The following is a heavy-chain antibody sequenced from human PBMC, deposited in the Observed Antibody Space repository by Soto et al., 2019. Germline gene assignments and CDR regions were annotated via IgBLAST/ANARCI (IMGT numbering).Heavy chain of an antibody. J-gene: IGHJ6*02. CDR2: IIPIFGTA. CDR3: ARFYQPKGSYYYGMDV. CDR1: GGTFSSYA. D-gene: IGHD2-2*01. V-gene: IGHV1-69*13. Sequence: GASVKVSCKASGGTFSSYAISWVRQAPGQGLEWMGGIIPIFGTANYAQKFQGRVTITADESTSTAYMELSSLRSEDTAVYYCARFYQPKGSYYYGMDVWGQGTTVTVSS.